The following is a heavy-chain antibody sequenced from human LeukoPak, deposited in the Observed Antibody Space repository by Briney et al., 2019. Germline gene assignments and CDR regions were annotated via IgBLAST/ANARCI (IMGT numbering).Heavy chain of an antibody. D-gene: IGHD2-2*01. V-gene: IGHV4-39*01. CDR3: ARYIVVVPAATRGYYYGMDV. Sequence: SETLSLTCTVSGGSISSSSYYWGWIRQPPGKGLEWIGSIYYSGSTYYNPSLKSRVTISVDTSKNQFSLKLSSVTAADTAVYYCARYIVVVPAATRGYYYGMDVWGQGTTVTVSS. J-gene: IGHJ6*02. CDR2: IYYSGST. CDR1: GGSISSSSYY.